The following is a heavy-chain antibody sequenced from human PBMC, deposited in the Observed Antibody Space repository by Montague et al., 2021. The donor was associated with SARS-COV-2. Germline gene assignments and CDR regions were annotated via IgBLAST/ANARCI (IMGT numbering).Heavy chain of an antibody. CDR2: IEYSGST. CDR1: GYSISSSYY. J-gene: IGHJ6*02. Sequence: SETLSLTCIVPGYSISSSYYWGWVRQTPGKGLEWLGFIEYSGSTYYNPSLKTRVTMSLDTSKNQFSLKLTSVTAADTALYYCARDITLGMDVWGRGTTVTVSS. CDR3: ARDITLGMDV. V-gene: IGHV4-38-2*02.